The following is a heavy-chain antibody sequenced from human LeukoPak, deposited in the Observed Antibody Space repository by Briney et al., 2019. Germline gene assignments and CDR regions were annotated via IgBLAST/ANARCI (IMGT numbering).Heavy chain of an antibody. CDR2: INSDGSST. J-gene: IGHJ4*01. CDR3: AREQYSSGKSLDY. V-gene: IGHV3-74*01. D-gene: IGHD3-10*01. Sequence: GGSLRLSCAASGFTFSSYWMHWVRQAPGKGLVWVSRINSDGSSTSYADSVKGRFTISRDNSKNTLYLQMNSLRAEDTAVYYCAREQYSSGKSLDYWGQGKLVTVSS. CDR1: GFTFSSYW.